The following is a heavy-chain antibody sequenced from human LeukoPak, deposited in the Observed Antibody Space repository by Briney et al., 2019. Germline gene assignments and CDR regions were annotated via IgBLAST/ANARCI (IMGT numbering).Heavy chain of an antibody. J-gene: IGHJ6*02. CDR3: AREEGGSGWYSYYYGMDV. V-gene: IGHV4-34*01. Sequence: SETLSLTCAVYGGSFSGYYWSWIRQPPGKGLEWIGEINHSGSTNYNPSLKSRVTISVDTSKNQFSLKLSSVTAADTAVYYCAREEGGSGWYSYYYGMDVWGQGTTVTVSS. CDR1: GGSFSGYY. CDR2: INHSGST. D-gene: IGHD6-19*01.